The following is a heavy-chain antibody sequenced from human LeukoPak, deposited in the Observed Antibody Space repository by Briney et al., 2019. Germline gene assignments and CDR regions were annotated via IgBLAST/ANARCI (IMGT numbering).Heavy chain of an antibody. V-gene: IGHV4-34*01. CDR3: ARVLVILGVDDAFDI. J-gene: IGHJ3*02. CDR1: GGSFSGYY. CDR2: IYYSGST. Sequence: SETLSLTCAVYGGSFSGYYWGWIRQPPGKGLEWIGSIYYSGSTYYNPSLKSRVTISVDTSKNQFSLKLTSVTAADTAVYFCARVLVILGVDDAFDIWGQGTLVTVSS. D-gene: IGHD3-3*01.